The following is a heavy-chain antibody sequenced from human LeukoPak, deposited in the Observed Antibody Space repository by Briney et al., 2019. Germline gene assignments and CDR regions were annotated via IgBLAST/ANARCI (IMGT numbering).Heavy chain of an antibody. V-gene: IGHV3-74*01. CDR1: GLTFSSYW. J-gene: IGHJ3*02. CDR3: ARDTPDTYYYDSSGYLWAGGGDAFDI. D-gene: IGHD3-22*01. CDR2: INSDGSST. Sequence: GGSLRLSCEASGLTFSSYWMHWVRQAPGKGLVWVSRINSDGSSTSYADSVKGRFTISRDNAKNSLYLQMNSLRAEDTAVYYCARDTPDTYYYDSSGYLWAGGGDAFDIWGQGTMVTVSS.